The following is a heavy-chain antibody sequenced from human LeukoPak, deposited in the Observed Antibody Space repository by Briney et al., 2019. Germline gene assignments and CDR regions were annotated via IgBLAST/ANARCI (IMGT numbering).Heavy chain of an antibody. J-gene: IGHJ4*02. V-gene: IGHV3-74*01. Sequence: GGSLRLSCAASGFTFSTYWMHWVRQAPGKGLVWVSRINSDGSNTNYADSVKGRFTIFRDNAKNSLYLQMNSLRAEDTAVYYCARDYSGCFDYWGQGTLVTVSS. CDR2: INSDGSNT. D-gene: IGHD5-12*01. CDR1: GFTFSTYW. CDR3: ARDYSGCFDY.